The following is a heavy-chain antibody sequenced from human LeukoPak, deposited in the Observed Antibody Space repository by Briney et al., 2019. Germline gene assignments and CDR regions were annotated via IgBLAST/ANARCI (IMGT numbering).Heavy chain of an antibody. D-gene: IGHD6-19*01. Sequence: SETLSLTCTVSGGSISSYYWSWIRQPPGKGLEWIGYIYYSGSTNYNPSLKSRVTISVDTSKNQFSLKLSSVTAADTAVYYCARRYSSGWHVYHGMDVWGQGTTVTVSS. J-gene: IGHJ6*02. CDR3: ARRYSSGWHVYHGMDV. CDR2: IYYSGST. CDR1: GGSISSYY. V-gene: IGHV4-59*08.